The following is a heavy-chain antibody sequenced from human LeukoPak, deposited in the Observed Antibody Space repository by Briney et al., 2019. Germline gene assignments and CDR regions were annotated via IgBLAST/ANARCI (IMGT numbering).Heavy chain of an antibody. V-gene: IGHV1-69*01. CDR2: IIPIFGTA. J-gene: IGHJ4*02. Sequence: SVKVSCNASGGTFSSYAISWVRQAPGQGLEWMGGIIPIFGTANYAQKFQGRVTITAAESTSTAYMELSSLRSEDTAVYYCARDSDDFWSGYYTPQFDYWGQGTLLTVSS. D-gene: IGHD3-3*01. CDR1: GGTFSSYA. CDR3: ARDSDDFWSGYYTPQFDY.